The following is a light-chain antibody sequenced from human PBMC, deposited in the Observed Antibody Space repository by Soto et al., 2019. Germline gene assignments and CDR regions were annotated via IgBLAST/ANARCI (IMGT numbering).Light chain of an antibody. CDR2: KAS. J-gene: IGKJ1*01. CDR1: QSISYW. CDR3: QQYNSYWT. Sequence: DIQMTQSPSTLSASVGDRVTITCRASQSISYWLAWYQQKPGKAPNLLIYKASSLESGVPSRISGSGSGTEFTITISSLQPDDFANYYCQQYNSYWTFGQGTKVEIK. V-gene: IGKV1-5*03.